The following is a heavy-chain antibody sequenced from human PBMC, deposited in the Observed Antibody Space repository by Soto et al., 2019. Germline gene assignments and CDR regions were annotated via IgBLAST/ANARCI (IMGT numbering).Heavy chain of an antibody. CDR1: GGSFSGYY. CDR3: ARGRRGNRIDP. J-gene: IGHJ5*02. V-gene: IGHV4-34*01. Sequence: QVQLQQWGAGLLKPSETLSLTCAVYGGSFSGYYWSWIRQPPGKGLEWIGEINHSGSTNYNPSLKGRVTISVDTSKNQFSLKLSSVTAADTAVYYCARGRRGNRIDPWGQGTLVTVSS. CDR2: INHSGST. D-gene: IGHD3-10*01.